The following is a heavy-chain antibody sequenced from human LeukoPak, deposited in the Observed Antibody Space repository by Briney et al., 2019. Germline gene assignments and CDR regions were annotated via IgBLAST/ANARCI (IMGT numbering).Heavy chain of an antibody. CDR2: IKQDGSDK. Sequence: PGGSLRLSCAASGFTFSSYFMVWVRQAPGKGLEWVANIKQDGSDKYYADSVKGRFTISRYNAKNSLYLEMNSLRAEDTAVYYCARAGGERWLQSVDYWGQGTLVTVSP. CDR1: GFTFSSYF. CDR3: ARAGGERWLQSVDY. D-gene: IGHD5-24*01. V-gene: IGHV3-7*01. J-gene: IGHJ4*02.